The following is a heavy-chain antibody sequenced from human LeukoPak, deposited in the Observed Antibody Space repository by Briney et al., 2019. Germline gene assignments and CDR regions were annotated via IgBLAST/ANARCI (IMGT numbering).Heavy chain of an antibody. J-gene: IGHJ4*02. V-gene: IGHV3-9*01. CDR1: GFTFDDYA. CDR2: ISWNSGSI. D-gene: IGHD6-13*01. Sequence: PGGSLRLSCAASGFTFDDYAMHWVRQAPGKGLEWVSGISWNSGSIGYADSVKGRFTISRDNAKNSLYLQMNSLRAEDTAVYYCATQDGSWGYWGQGTLVTVSS. CDR3: ATQDGSWGY.